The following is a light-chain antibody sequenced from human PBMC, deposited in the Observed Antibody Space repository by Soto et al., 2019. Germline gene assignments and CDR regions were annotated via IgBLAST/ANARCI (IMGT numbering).Light chain of an antibody. CDR3: QQYNNWPPIT. V-gene: IGKV3-15*01. Sequence: EIVMTQSPAPLSVSPGQRATLSCRDSERVTSNLAWYQQKPGQASRLLIYGASTMATGIPARFSGSGSGKEFTLTISSPLSEDVAVYYCQQYNNWPPITFGQGTRLEIK. CDR1: ERVTSN. J-gene: IGKJ5*01. CDR2: GAS.